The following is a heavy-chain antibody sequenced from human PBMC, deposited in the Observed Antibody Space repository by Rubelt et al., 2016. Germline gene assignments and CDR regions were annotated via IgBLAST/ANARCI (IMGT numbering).Heavy chain of an antibody. Sequence: SLRLSCAASGFTFSNAWMSWVRQAPGNGLEWVGRIKSKTYAGTTDYAAPVKGRFTISRDDSKNTLYLQMNSLNTEDTAVYYFTTDRYYYDSSGFPWFDPWGQGTMVTVSS. J-gene: IGHJ5*02. V-gene: IGHV3-15*01. D-gene: IGHD3-22*01. CDR1: GFTFSNAW. CDR3: TTDRYYYDSSGFPWFDP. CDR2: IKSKTYAGTT.